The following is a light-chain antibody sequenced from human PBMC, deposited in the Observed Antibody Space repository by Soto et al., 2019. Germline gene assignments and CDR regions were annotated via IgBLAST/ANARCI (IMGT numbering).Light chain of an antibody. V-gene: IGKV3-20*01. J-gene: IGKJ3*01. CDR1: QSVSSTY. Sequence: EIVLTQSPGTLSLSPGERATLSCRASQSVSSTYLAWFQQKPGQAPRLLIYGASSRATGIPDRFSGSGSGTDFTLTISRLEPEDFAVYYCQQYGNSPGFTFGPGTKADIK. CDR2: GAS. CDR3: QQYGNSPGFT.